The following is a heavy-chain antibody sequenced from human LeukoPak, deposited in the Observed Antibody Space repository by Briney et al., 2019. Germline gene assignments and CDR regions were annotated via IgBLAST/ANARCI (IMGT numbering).Heavy chain of an antibody. CDR2: ISAYNGNT. V-gene: IGHV1-18*01. CDR3: ARDQLDYGGPGGFDY. Sequence: GASVKVSCKASGYTFTSYGISWVRQAPGQGLEWMGWISAYNGNTNYAQKLHGRVTMTTDTSTSTAYMELRSLRSDDTAVYYCARDQLDYGGPGGFDYWGQGTLVTVSS. J-gene: IGHJ4*02. D-gene: IGHD4-23*01. CDR1: GYTFTSYG.